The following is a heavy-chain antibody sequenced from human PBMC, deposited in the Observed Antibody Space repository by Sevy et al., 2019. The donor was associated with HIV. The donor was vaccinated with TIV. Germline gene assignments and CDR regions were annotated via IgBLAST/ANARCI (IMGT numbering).Heavy chain of an antibody. J-gene: IGHJ3*01. Sequence: GGSLRLSCVGSGFTFGDYYISWIRQAPGKGLESVAYISSRSSFTNYTDSVRGRFTISRDNAKNEVFLQMNSLRAEDTGVYYCARGAYDVWCQGTTVTVSS. CDR1: GFTFGDYY. CDR3: ARGAYDV. CDR2: ISSRSSFT. V-gene: IGHV3-11*06.